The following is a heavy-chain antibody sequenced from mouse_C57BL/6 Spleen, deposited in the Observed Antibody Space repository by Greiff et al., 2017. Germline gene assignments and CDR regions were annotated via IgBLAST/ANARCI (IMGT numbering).Heavy chain of an antibody. CDR3: ARSGGNYPLFDY. V-gene: IGHV1-72*01. D-gene: IGHD2-1*01. J-gene: IGHJ2*01. CDR2: IEPNSGGT. Sequence: QVQLQQPGAELVKPGASVKLSCKASGYTFTSYWMHWVKQRPGRGLEWIGRIEPNSGGTKYNEKFKSKAKLTVDKPSSTAYMQLSSLTSEDSAVYYCARSGGNYPLFDYWGQGTTLTVSS. CDR1: GYTFTSYW.